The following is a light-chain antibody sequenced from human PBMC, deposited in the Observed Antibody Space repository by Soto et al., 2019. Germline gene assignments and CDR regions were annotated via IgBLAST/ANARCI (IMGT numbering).Light chain of an antibody. J-gene: IGLJ1*01. CDR1: SSDIGNYNY. CDR3: TSYAGSNYV. Sequence: QSALTQPPSASGSPGQTVTISCTGTSSDIGNYNYVSWYQQEPGKPPKLIIFEVSKRPSGVPDRFSGSKSGNTASLTVSGLQDEDDADYCCTSYAGSNYVFGTGTKVTVL. V-gene: IGLV2-8*01. CDR2: EVS.